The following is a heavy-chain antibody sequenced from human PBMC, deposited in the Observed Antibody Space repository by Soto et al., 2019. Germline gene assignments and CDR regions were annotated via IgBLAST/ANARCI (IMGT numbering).Heavy chain of an antibody. CDR2: IYYDGST. D-gene: IGHD5-12*01. CDR1: GASVSSASFY. CDR3: ARAMAYEWLRINPTGSFDS. V-gene: IGHV4-61*01. Sequence: QVQLQESGPGLVKPSETLSLTCTVSGASVSSASFYWSWMRQPPGKGLEWIGHIYYDGSTNYSPSLKSRVTISLDTSKNQVSLNLNSVTAADTAVYYCARAMAYEWLRINPTGSFDSWGQGTLVTVSS. J-gene: IGHJ4*02.